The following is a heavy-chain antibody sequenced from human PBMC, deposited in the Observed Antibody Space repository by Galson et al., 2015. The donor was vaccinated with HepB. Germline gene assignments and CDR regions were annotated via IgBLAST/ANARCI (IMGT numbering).Heavy chain of an antibody. V-gene: IGHV3-23*01. D-gene: IGHD3-22*01. J-gene: IGHJ3*01. CDR2: IGGSGGST. Sequence: YLRHSCAASGLTFSRYEMNWVRQAPGKGLEWVSAIGGSGGSTYYAHSVKGRFTVSRDNSKNTLYLQMNSLRAEDTAVYYCATDYYDSSGYYFWGQGTMVTVSS. CDR3: ATDYYDSSGYYF. CDR1: GLTFSRYE.